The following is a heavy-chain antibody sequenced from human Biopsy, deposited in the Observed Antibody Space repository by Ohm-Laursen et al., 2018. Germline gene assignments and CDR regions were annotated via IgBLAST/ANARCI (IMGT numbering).Heavy chain of an antibody. V-gene: IGHV1-69*01. Sequence: VSSVKVSCKASGGAFTNYAINWVRQAPGHGLEWMGGIITVSETAGYAERFQGRVTITADVTTTTAYMDLSGLRSEDTAVYYYVAYPSSGFFENNDDFAMDVWGQGTTVIVSS. CDR1: GGAFTNYA. J-gene: IGHJ6*02. CDR2: IITVSETA. D-gene: IGHD6-19*01. CDR3: VAYPSSGFFENNDDFAMDV.